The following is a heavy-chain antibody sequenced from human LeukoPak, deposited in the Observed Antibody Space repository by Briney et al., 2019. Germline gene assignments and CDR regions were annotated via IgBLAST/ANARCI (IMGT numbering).Heavy chain of an antibody. CDR1: GYTFTGYY. V-gene: IGHV1-2*06. J-gene: IGHJ4*02. CDR3: ARYYYDSSGYYWYFDY. Sequence: ASVKVSCKASGYTFTGYYMHWVRQAPGQGLEWMGRINPNSGGTNYAQKFQGRVTMTRDTSISTAYMELSRLRSDDTAVYSCARYYYDSSGYYWYFDYWGQGTLVTVSS. D-gene: IGHD3-22*01. CDR2: INPNSGGT.